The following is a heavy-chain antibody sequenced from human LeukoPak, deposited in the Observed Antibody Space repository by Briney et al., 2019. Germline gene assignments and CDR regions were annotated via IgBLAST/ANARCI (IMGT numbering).Heavy chain of an antibody. CDR2: IYYSGST. V-gene: IGHV4-59*01. D-gene: IGHD3-16*01. Sequence: SETLSLTCTVSGGSISSYYLSWIRQPPGKGLEWIGYIYYSGSTNYNPSLKSRVTISVDTSKNQFSLKLSSVTAADTAVSYCTREAHPGQGRVAWDDAFDIWGQGTMVTVSS. CDR1: GGSISSYY. CDR3: TREAHPGQGRVAWDDAFDI. J-gene: IGHJ3*02.